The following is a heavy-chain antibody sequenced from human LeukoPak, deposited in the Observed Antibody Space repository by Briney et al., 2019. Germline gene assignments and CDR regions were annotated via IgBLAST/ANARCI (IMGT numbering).Heavy chain of an antibody. CDR1: GLTFSSHW. D-gene: IGHD1-1*01. CDR3: ANEIRPNDY. CDR2: ITNDGSST. V-gene: IGHV3-74*01. Sequence: PGGSLRLSCAASGLTFSSHWMHWVRQAPGKGLVWVSRITNDGSSTTYADSVKGRFTISRENSKSTLYLQMNSLRADDTAVYYCANEIRPNDYWGQGTLVTVSS. J-gene: IGHJ4*02.